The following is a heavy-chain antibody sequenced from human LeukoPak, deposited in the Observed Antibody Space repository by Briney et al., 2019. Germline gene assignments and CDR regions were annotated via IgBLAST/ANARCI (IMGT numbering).Heavy chain of an antibody. J-gene: IGHJ2*01. D-gene: IGHD2-15*01. CDR1: GASVSTNNW. V-gene: IGHV4/OR15-8*02. Sequence: SETLSLTCVVSGASVSTNNWWTWVRQAPGKGLEWIGEVYHSGLTNYSPSLKSRVTMSIDKSKNIFSLNLTSVTAADTAVYYCARDRRGYCSGGSCYSYWYFDLWGRGTLVTVSS. CDR3: ARDRRGYCSGGSCYSYWYFDL. CDR2: VYHSGLT.